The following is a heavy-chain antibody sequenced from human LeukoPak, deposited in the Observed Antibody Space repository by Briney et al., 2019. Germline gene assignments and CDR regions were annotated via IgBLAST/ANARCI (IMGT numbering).Heavy chain of an antibody. J-gene: IGHJ4*02. V-gene: IGHV1-2*02. CDR2: INPNSGGT. CDR3: ARGAYSRAQHFDY. D-gene: IGHD6-13*01. Sequence: ASVKVSCKASGYTFTGYYMHWVRQAPGQGLEWMGWINPNSGGTNYAQKFQGRVTMTRDTSISTAYMELSRLRSDDTAVYYCARGAYSRAQHFDYWGQGTLVTVSS. CDR1: GYTFTGYY.